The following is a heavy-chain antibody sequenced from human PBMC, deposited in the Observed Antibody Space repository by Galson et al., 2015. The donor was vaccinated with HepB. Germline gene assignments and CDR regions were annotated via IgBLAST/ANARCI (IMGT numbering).Heavy chain of an antibody. CDR3: AREDSSGWGFDY. D-gene: IGHD6-19*01. Sequence: ETLSLTCTVSGGSISSYYWSWIRQPPGKGLEWIGYIYYSGSTNYSPSLKSRVTISVDPSKNQFSLKLSSVTAADTAVYYCAREDSSGWGFDYWGQGTLVTVSS. J-gene: IGHJ4*02. V-gene: IGHV4-59*01. CDR1: GGSISSYY. CDR2: IYYSGST.